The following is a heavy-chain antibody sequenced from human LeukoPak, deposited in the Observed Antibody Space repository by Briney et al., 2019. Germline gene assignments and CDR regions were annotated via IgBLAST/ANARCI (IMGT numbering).Heavy chain of an antibody. Sequence: GASVQVSCKASGYTFTGYFMHWVRQAPGQGLEWMGWINPNSGATGYAPQFQGRVALTRDTSITTAYLELSSLRSDDTAVYFCVRGAVAGTRGSLKDYWGQGTLVTVSS. CDR1: GYTFTGYF. V-gene: IGHV1-2*02. J-gene: IGHJ4*02. D-gene: IGHD6-19*01. CDR3: VRGAVAGTRGSLKDY. CDR2: INPNSGAT.